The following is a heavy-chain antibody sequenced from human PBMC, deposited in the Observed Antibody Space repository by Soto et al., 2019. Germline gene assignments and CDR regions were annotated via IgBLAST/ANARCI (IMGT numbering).Heavy chain of an antibody. D-gene: IGHD6-19*01. CDR3: AKDSSGWYYNWFDP. J-gene: IGHJ5*02. Sequence: XGSLRLSCAASGFTFSSYAMSWVRQAPGKGLEWVSAISGSGGSTYYADSVKGRFTISRDNSKNTLYLQMNSLRAEDTAVYYCAKDSSGWYYNWFDPWGQGTLVTVSS. CDR1: GFTFSSYA. V-gene: IGHV3-23*01. CDR2: ISGSGGST.